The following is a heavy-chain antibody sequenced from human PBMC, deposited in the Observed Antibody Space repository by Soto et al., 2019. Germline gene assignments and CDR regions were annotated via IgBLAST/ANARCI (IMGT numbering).Heavy chain of an antibody. V-gene: IGHV4-34*01. Sequence: SETLSLTCAVYGGSFSGYYWSWIRQPPGKGLEWIGEINRSGSTNYNPSLKSRVTISVDTSKNQFSLKLSSVTAADTAVYYCARRYYYYYYGMDVWGQGTTVTVSS. CDR2: INRSGST. CDR1: GGSFSGYY. J-gene: IGHJ6*02. CDR3: ARRYYYYYYGMDV.